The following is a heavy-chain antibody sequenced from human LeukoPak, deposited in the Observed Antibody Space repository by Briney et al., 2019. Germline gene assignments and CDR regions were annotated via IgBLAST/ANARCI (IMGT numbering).Heavy chain of an antibody. D-gene: IGHD2-2*02. Sequence: SGGSLRLSCAASGFTFSSYWMSWVRQAPGKGLEWVANIKQDGSEKYYVDSVKGRFTISRDNAKNSLYLQMNSLRAEDTAVYYCARGGGCSSTSCYRFWGYNWFDPWGQGTLVTVSS. V-gene: IGHV3-7*01. J-gene: IGHJ5*02. CDR3: ARGGGCSSTSCYRFWGYNWFDP. CDR1: GFTFSSYW. CDR2: IKQDGSEK.